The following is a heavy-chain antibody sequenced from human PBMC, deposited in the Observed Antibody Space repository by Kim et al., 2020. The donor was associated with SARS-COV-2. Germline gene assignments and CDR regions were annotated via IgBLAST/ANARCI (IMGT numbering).Heavy chain of an antibody. Sequence: TLSLTCTVSGGSISSYYWSWIRQPPGKGLEWIGYIYYSGSTNYNPSLKSRVTISVDTSKNQFSLKLSSVTAADTAVYYCARSQLLWFGELLGLGGMDVWGQGTTVTVSS. J-gene: IGHJ6*02. CDR3: ARSQLLWFGELLGLGGMDV. D-gene: IGHD3-10*01. V-gene: IGHV4-59*13. CDR1: GGSISSYY. CDR2: IYYSGST.